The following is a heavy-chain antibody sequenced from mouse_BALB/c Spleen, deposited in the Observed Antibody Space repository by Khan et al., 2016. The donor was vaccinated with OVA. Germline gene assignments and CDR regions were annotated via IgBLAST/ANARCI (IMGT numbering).Heavy chain of an antibody. Sequence: QLQLQQPGAELMKPGASVKISCKTTGYTFSNYWIEWIKQRPGHGLEWIGEILPGRGNINYNEKFKGKATFTADTSSNIAYMQLNSLTSEDSAVYYCARGAGTTYGMDYWGQGTSVTVSS. J-gene: IGHJ4*01. V-gene: IGHV1-9*01. CDR3: ARGAGTTYGMDY. D-gene: IGHD4-1*01. CDR2: ILPGRGNI. CDR1: GYTFSNYW.